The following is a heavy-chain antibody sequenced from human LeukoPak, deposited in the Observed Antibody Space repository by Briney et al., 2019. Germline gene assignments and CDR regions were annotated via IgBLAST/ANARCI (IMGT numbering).Heavy chain of an antibody. Sequence: SETLSLTCIVSGYSISSDYCWGWIRQPPGKGLEWIGSISHRGSTYYNPSLKSRVTMSADTPNNQFSLRLSSVTAADTAVYYCARGGWLLHYFDYWGQGTLVTVSS. CDR3: ARGGWLLHYFDY. CDR2: ISHRGST. CDR1: GYSISSDYC. V-gene: IGHV4-38-2*02. D-gene: IGHD2-21*02. J-gene: IGHJ4*02.